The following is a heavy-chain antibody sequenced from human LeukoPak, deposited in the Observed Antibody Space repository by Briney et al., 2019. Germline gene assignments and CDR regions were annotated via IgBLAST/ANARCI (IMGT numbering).Heavy chain of an antibody. V-gene: IGHV3-21*01. D-gene: IGHD5-12*01. CDR3: ARDPYPCHSGYDLFDY. CDR1: GFTFSSYS. CDR2: ISSSSSYI. Sequence: GGSLRLSCAASGFTFSSYSMNWVRQAPGKGLEWVSYISSSSSYIYYADSVKGRFTISRDNAKNSLYQQMNSLRAEDTAVYYCARDPYPCHSGYDLFDYWGQGTLVTVSS. J-gene: IGHJ4*02.